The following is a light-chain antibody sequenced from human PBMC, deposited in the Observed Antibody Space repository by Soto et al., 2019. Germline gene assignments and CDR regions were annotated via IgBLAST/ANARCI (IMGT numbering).Light chain of an antibody. V-gene: IGKV3-15*01. J-gene: IGKJ1*01. Sequence: IVMTQSPVTLSVSPGERVTLSCRASETVRTNLAWFQQKPGQTPRLLIFGASTRATGIPTRFTGSGSETEFTLTISSLQPDDFATYYCQHYNSYSEAFGQGTKVELK. CDR1: ETVRTN. CDR2: GAS. CDR3: QHYNSYSEA.